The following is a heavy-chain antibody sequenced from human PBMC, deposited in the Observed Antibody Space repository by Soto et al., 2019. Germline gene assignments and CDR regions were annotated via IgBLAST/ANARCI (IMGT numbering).Heavy chain of an antibody. D-gene: IGHD1-1*01. Sequence: SETLSLTCTVSGGSISSGGYYWSWIRQHPGKGLEWIGYIYYSGSTYYNPSLKSRVTISVDTSKNQFSLKLNSVTAADTAVYYCARRLDWQYYFDYWGQGTLVTVSS. CDR2: IYYSGST. CDR3: ARRLDWQYYFDY. V-gene: IGHV4-31*03. CDR1: GGSISSGGYY. J-gene: IGHJ4*02.